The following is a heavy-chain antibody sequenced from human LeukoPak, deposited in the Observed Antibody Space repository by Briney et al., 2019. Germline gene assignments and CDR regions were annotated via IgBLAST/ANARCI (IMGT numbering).Heavy chain of an antibody. CDR3: ARELEPVPPYHKFDY. Sequence: GGSLRLSCAASGFTFSSYAMHWVRQAPGKGLEWVAVISYDGSNKYYADSVKDRFTISRDNSKNTLYLQMNSLRAEDTAVYYCARELEPVPPYHKFDYWGQGTLVTVSS. CDR1: GFTFSSYA. J-gene: IGHJ4*02. CDR2: ISYDGSNK. V-gene: IGHV3-30-3*01. D-gene: IGHD1-1*01.